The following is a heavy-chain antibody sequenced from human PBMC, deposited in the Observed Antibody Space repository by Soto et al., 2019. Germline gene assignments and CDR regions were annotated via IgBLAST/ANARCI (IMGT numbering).Heavy chain of an antibody. CDR2: INPTGGST. CDR1: GYTFINYY. J-gene: IGHJ4*02. CDR3: ARHLAASDV. D-gene: IGHD6-25*01. V-gene: IGHV1-46*01. Sequence: QVQLVQSGAEVKKPGASVKVSCKASGYTFINYYIHWVRQAPGHGLEWMAIINPTGGSTNYAHKFQGRLTLTMDTSTTTVYMELSSLTSEDTAIYYCARHLAASDVWGQGTLVTVSS.